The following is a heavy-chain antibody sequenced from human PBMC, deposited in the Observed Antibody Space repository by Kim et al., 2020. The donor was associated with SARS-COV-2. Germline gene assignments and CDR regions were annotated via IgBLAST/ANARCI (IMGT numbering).Heavy chain of an antibody. CDR3: ARDLGGPSPDYNWFDP. CDR2: IYYSGST. CDR1: GGSISSGGYY. V-gene: IGHV4-31*03. Sequence: SETLSLTCTVSGGSISSGGYYWSWIRQHPGKGLEWIGYIYYSGSTYYNPSLKSRVTISVDTSKNQFSLKLSSVTAADTAVYYCARDLGGPSPDYNWFDPWGQGTLVTVSS. J-gene: IGHJ5*02. D-gene: IGHD1-26*01.